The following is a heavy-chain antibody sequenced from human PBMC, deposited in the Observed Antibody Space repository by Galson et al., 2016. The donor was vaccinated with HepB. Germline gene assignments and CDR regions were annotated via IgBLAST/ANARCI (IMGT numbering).Heavy chain of an antibody. CDR3: ARESSGYDYDFDL. D-gene: IGHD5-12*01. CDR2: ISTSSTYI. Sequence: SLRLSCAASGFTFSRYTMNWVRRAPGKGLEWVSSISTSSTYIYYADSMKGRFTISRDNAKKSLYLQMSSLRADDTAIYYYARESSGYDYDFDLWGQGTMVTVSP. CDR1: GFTFSRYT. V-gene: IGHV3-21*01. J-gene: IGHJ3*01.